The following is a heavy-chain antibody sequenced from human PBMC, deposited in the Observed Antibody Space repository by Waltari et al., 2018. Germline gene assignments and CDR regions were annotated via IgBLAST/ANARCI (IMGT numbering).Heavy chain of an antibody. CDR1: VGSISSSSYY. V-gene: IGHV4-39*01. CDR3: ARVALILGSAFDI. Sequence: HLQLQESAPGLVKPSETLSLTCTVFVGSISSSSYYWGWIRQPPGKGVEWIGSIYYSGSTYDNPSVKSRVTISVDTSKNQFSLKLSSVTAADTAVYYCARVALILGSAFDIWGQGTMVTVSS. D-gene: IGHD1-26*01. CDR2: IYYSGST. J-gene: IGHJ3*02.